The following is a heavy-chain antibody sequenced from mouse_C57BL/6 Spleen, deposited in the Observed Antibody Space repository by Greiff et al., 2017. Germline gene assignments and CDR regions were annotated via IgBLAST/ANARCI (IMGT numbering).Heavy chain of an antibody. J-gene: IGHJ2*01. D-gene: IGHD2-4*01. CDR1: GYTFTDYE. Sequence: QVQLKESGAELVRPGASVTLSCKASGYTFTDYEMHWVKQTPVHGLEWIGAIDPETGGTAYNQKFKGKAILTADKSSSTAYMELRSLTSEDSAVYYCKIYDYDVGYFDYWGQGTTLTVSS. CDR2: IDPETGGT. CDR3: KIYDYDVGYFDY. V-gene: IGHV1-15*01.